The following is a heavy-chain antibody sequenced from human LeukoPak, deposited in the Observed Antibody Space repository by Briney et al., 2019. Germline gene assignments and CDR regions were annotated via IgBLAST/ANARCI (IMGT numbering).Heavy chain of an antibody. CDR1: GGSISSYY. J-gene: IGHJ6*02. V-gene: IGHV3-30*03. CDR3: ARAQMIIYYYGMDV. D-gene: IGHD3-16*01. CDR2: ISYDGSNK. Sequence: LSLTCTVSGGSISSYYWSWIRQPPGKGLEWVAVISYDGSNKYYADSVKGRFTISRDNSKNTLYLQMNSLRAEDTAVYYCARAQMIIYYYGMDVWGQGTTVTVSS.